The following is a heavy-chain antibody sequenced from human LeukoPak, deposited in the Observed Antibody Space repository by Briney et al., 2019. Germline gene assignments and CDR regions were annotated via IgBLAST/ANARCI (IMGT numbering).Heavy chain of an antibody. CDR1: GYTFTSYD. CDR2: MNPNSGNT. Sequence: ASVKVSCKASGYTFTSYDINWVRQATGQGLEWTGWMNPNSGNTGYAQKFQGRVTMTRNTSISTAYMELSSLRSEDTAVYYCARQGSDSSGWYADFDYWGQGTLVTVSS. D-gene: IGHD6-19*01. V-gene: IGHV1-8*01. J-gene: IGHJ4*02. CDR3: ARQGSDSSGWYADFDY.